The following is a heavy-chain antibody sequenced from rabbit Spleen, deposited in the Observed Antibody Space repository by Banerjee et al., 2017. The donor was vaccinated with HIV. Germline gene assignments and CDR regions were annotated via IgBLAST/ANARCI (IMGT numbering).Heavy chain of an antibody. V-gene: IGHV1S47*01. D-gene: IGHD1-1*01. CDR2: IDPVFSST. Sequence: QEQLKESGGGLVTPGGTLTLTCTASGFDFSHYGVSWVRQAPGKGLEWIGYIDPVFSSTHYASWVNGRFTISSHNAQNTLYLQLSSLTAADTATYFCARDASGSGFYTFNLWGPGTLVTVS. CDR1: GFDFSHYG. J-gene: IGHJ4*01. CDR3: ARDASGSGFYTFNL.